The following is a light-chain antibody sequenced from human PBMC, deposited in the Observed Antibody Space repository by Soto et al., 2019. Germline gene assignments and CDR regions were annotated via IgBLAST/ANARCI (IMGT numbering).Light chain of an antibody. J-gene: IGKJ2*01. CDR3: QQFGGSYT. Sequence: EIVLTQSPGTLSLSPGERATLSCRASQSVSSTLAWYQHKPGQSPRLLIYGASIRATGIPDRISGSGSGTDFTLTIRRLEFEDFALYYCQQFGGSYTFGQGTKLEMK. CDR2: GAS. V-gene: IGKV3-20*01. CDR1: QSVSST.